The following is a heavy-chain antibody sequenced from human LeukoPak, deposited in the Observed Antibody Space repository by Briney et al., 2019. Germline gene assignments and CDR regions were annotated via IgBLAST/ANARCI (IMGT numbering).Heavy chain of an antibody. V-gene: IGHV4-34*01. CDR2: INHSGST. J-gene: IGHJ5*02. Sequence: SETLSLTCAVYGGSFSGYYWSWIRQPPGKGLERIGEINHSGSTNYNPSLKSRVTISVDTSKNQFSLKLSSVTAADTAVYYCARGGDIVVVPAAPRGYNWFDPWGQGTLVTVSS. CDR1: GGSFSGYY. D-gene: IGHD2-2*01. CDR3: ARGGDIVVVPAAPRGYNWFDP.